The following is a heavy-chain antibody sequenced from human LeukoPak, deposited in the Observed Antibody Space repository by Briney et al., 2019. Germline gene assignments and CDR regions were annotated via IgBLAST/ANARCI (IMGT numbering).Heavy chain of an antibody. V-gene: IGHV1-24*01. CDR2: FDPEDGET. CDR3: ATDQELLYPHAFDI. J-gene: IGHJ3*02. D-gene: IGHD2-8*01. Sequence: ASVKVSCKVSGYTLTELSMHWVRQAPGKGLEWMGGFDPEDGETIYAQKFQGRVTMTEDTSTDTAYMELSSLRSGDTAVYYCATDQELLYPHAFDIWGQGTMVTVSS. CDR1: GYTLTELS.